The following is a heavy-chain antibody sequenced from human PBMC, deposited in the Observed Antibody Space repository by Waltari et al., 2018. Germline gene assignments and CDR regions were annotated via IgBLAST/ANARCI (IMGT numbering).Heavy chain of an antibody. CDR1: GFTFSNYD. CDR3: AKDIRGSA. V-gene: IGHV3-48*03. J-gene: IGHJ4*02. CDR2: ITSGSATK. D-gene: IGHD5-12*01. Sequence: EVQLVESGGGLVQPGGSLRLSCTASGFTFSNYDMNWVRQAPGKGLGWLSYITSGSATKYYADSVKGRFSISRDNTNNSLYLQMSSLRAEDTAVYYCAKDIRGSAWGQGTLVIVSS.